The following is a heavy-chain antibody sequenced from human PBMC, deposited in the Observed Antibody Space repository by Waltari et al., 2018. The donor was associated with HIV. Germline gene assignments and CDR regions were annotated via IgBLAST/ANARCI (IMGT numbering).Heavy chain of an antibody. CDR3: ARKPYDYGDYNGMDV. Sequence: QVQLVPSGAEVKKPGASVKVSCKASGYTFTSYYMHWVRQAPGQGLEWMGIINPSGGSTSYAQKFQGRVTMTRDTSTSTVYMELSSLRSEDTAVYYCARKPYDYGDYNGMDVWGQGTTVTVSS. CDR1: GYTFTSYY. D-gene: IGHD4-17*01. V-gene: IGHV1-46*03. J-gene: IGHJ6*02. CDR2: INPSGGST.